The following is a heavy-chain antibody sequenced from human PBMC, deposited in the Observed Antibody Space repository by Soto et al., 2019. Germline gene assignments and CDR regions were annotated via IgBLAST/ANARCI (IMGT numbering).Heavy chain of an antibody. CDR3: ARIDYFDRTGSYSGMDV. V-gene: IGHV3-49*04. Sequence: GGSLRLSCTASGFIFSDYALTWVRQAPGKGLEWVGFIRSKAYGETTEYAASVKGRFSISRDDPKSVAYLQMNSLKIEDTAIYFCARIDYFDRTGSYSGMDVSGQGTKVTV. D-gene: IGHD3-22*01. J-gene: IGHJ6*02. CDR2: IRSKAYGETT. CDR1: GFIFSDYA.